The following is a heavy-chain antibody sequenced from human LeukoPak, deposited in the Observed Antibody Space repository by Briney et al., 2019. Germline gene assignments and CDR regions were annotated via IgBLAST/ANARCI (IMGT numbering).Heavy chain of an antibody. V-gene: IGHV1-69*04. J-gene: IGHJ4*02. CDR2: IIPILGIA. D-gene: IGHD3-22*01. Sequence: SVKVSCKASGGTFSSYAISWVRQAPGQGLEWMGRIIPILGIANYAQKFQGRVTITADKSTSTAYMELSSLRSEGTAVYYCAREGLDTSDYYGSRLDYWGPGTLVTVSS. CDR3: AREGLDTSDYYGSRLDY. CDR1: GGTFSSYA.